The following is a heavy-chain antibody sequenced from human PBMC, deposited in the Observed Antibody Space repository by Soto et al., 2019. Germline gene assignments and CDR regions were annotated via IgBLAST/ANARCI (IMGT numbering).Heavy chain of an antibody. CDR1: GFTFSSYG. CDR2: ISYDGSNK. J-gene: IGHJ4*02. V-gene: IGHV3-30*18. Sequence: GGSLRLSCAASGFTFSSYGMHWVCQAPGKGLEWVAVISYDGSNKYYADSVKGRFTISRDNSKNTLYLQMNSLRAEDTAVYYCAKDQVGATPSGFDYWGQGTLVTVS. CDR3: AKDQVGATPSGFDY. D-gene: IGHD1-26*01.